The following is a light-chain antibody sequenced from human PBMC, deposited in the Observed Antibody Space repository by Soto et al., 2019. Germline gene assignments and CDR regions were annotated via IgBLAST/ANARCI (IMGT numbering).Light chain of an antibody. CDR3: QQYNNWPPIT. Sequence: EIVLTQSPATLSLSPGERATLSCRASQSVSSYLAWYRQKPGQAPRLLIYDASNRATGIPARFSGSGSGTDFTLTISSLQSEDFAVYYCQQYNNWPPITFGQGTRLEI. CDR1: QSVSSY. J-gene: IGKJ5*01. V-gene: IGKV3-11*01. CDR2: DAS.